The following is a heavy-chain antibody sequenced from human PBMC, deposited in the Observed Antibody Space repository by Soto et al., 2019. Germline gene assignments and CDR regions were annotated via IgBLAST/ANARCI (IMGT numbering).Heavy chain of an antibody. CDR2: INPNSGGT. Sequence: ASVKVSCKASGDTFTGYYMHWLRQAPGQGLEWMGWINPNSGGTNYAQKFQGWVTMTRDTSISTAYMELSRLRSDDTAVYYCAMSSIGAAANHYYYGMDVWGQGTTVTVSS. CDR1: GDTFTGYY. D-gene: IGHD6-13*01. J-gene: IGHJ6*02. CDR3: AMSSIGAAANHYYYGMDV. V-gene: IGHV1-2*04.